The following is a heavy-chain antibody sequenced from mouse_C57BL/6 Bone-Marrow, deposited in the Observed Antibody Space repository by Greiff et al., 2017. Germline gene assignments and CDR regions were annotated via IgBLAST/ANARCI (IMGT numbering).Heavy chain of an antibody. V-gene: IGHV10-1*01. J-gene: IGHJ1*03. CDR3: VRDYYGSSDWYFDV. CDR2: IRSKSNNYAT. D-gene: IGHD1-1*01. Sequence: EVQLVESGGGLVQPKGSLKLSCAASGFSFNTYAMNWVRQAPGKGLEWVARIRSKSNNYATYYADSVKDRFTISSDDSESILYLQMNSLKTEDTAMYYCVRDYYGSSDWYFDVWGTGTTVTVSS. CDR1: GFSFNTYA.